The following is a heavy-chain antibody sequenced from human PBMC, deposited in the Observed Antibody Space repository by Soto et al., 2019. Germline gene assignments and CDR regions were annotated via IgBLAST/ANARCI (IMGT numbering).Heavy chain of an antibody. CDR2: ISRSSSFI. V-gene: IGHV3-21*01. CDR3: ARDCSGGSCYSGGPHIDS. J-gene: IGHJ4*02. D-gene: IGHD2-15*01. Sequence: EVQLVESGGGLVKPGGSLRLSCAASGFTFSSYNMNWVRQAPGKGLEWVSYISRSSSFISYADSVKGRFTISRDNAKKSLYLQMNSLRAEDTAVYYCARDCSGGSCYSGGPHIDSWGQGTLVTVSS. CDR1: GFTFSSYN.